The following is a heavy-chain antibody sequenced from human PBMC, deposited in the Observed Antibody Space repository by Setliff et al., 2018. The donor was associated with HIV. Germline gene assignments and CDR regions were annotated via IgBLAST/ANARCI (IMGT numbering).Heavy chain of an antibody. CDR1: GFTFSRCG. D-gene: IGHD6-25*01. CDR2: ISGSGGDT. V-gene: IGHV3-23*01. Sequence: GGSLRLSCAASGFTFSRCGMHWVRQAPGKGLECVAVISGSGGDTYYADSVKGRFVISREKSKSTLYLQMNSLRPEDTAVYYCARRGSDAFNIYFDLWGQGTLVTVSS. CDR3: ARRGSDAFNIYFDL. J-gene: IGHJ4*02.